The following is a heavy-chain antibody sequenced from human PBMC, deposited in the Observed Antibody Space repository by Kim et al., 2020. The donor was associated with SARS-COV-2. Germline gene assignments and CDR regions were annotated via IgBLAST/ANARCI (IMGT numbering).Heavy chain of an antibody. J-gene: IGHJ4*02. D-gene: IGHD2-2*01. V-gene: IGHV1-69*01. CDR3: AREGDIVVPPYYFDY. Sequence: QKFQGRVTITADESTSTAYMELSSLRSEDTAVYYCAREGDIVVPPYYFDYWGQGTLVTVSS.